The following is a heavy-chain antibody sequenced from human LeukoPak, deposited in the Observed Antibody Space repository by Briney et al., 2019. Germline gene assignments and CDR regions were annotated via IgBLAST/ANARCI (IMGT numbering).Heavy chain of an antibody. CDR3: AKGGPIGSGSKYYFDY. CDR2: ISGSGGST. V-gene: IGHV3-23*01. Sequence: PGGSLRLPCAASGFTFSSYAMSWVRQAPGKGLEWVSAISGSGGSTYYADSVKGRFTISRDNSKNTLYLQMNSLRAEDTAVYYCAKGGPIGSGSKYYFDYWGQGTLVTVSS. CDR1: GFTFSSYA. D-gene: IGHD3-10*01. J-gene: IGHJ4*02.